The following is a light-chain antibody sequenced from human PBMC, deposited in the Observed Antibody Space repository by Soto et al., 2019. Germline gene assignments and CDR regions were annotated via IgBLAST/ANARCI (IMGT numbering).Light chain of an antibody. V-gene: IGLV2-14*01. CDR3: SSYRDASKLV. CDR1: SSDIGGYDY. J-gene: IGLJ1*01. Sequence: QSALTQPASVSASPGQSITISCSGSSSDIGGYDYVSWYQQHPGKAPKLMIYEVSNRPSGVSDRFSGSKSGNTASLTISGLQVDDEADYSCSSYRDASKLVFGPGTKLTVL. CDR2: EVS.